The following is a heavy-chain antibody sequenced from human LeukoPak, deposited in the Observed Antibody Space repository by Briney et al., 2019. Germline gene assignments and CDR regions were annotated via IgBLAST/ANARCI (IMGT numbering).Heavy chain of an antibody. CDR3: ARGDYYDSSGFSRIHFFDY. V-gene: IGHV3-7*01. Sequence: PGGSLRLSCAASGFTFSNLWMSWVRQAPGKGLEWVANIKQVGSEKYYVDSVKGRFTISRDNAKNSLYLQMNSLRAEDTAVYYCARGDYYDSSGFSRIHFFDYWGQGTLVTVSS. J-gene: IGHJ4*02. CDR2: IKQVGSEK. CDR1: GFTFSNLW. D-gene: IGHD3-22*01.